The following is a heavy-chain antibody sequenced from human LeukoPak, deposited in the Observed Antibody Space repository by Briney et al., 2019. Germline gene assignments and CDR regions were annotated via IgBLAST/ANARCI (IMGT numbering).Heavy chain of an antibody. D-gene: IGHD3-3*01. CDR1: GYTFSSYG. CDR2: ISAYNGNT. J-gene: IGHJ3*02. Sequence: GASVKVSCKASGYTFSSYGISWVRQAPGQGLEWMGWISAYNGNTNYAQKLQGRVTMTTDTSTSPAYMELRSLRSDDTAVYYCATRLEWLLDHDAFYIWGQGTMVTVSS. CDR3: ATRLEWLLDHDAFYI. V-gene: IGHV1-18*01.